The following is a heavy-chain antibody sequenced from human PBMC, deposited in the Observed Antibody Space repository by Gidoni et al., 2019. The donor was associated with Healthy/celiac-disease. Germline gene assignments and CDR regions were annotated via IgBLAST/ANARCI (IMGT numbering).Heavy chain of an antibody. J-gene: IGHJ4*02. Sequence: QLQLQESGPGLVKPLETLSLTCTVSGGSISSSSYYWGWIRQPPGKGLEWIGSIYYSGSTYYNPSLKSRVTISVDTSKNQFSLKLSSVTAADTAVYYCARKDIVATTWAEYWGQGTLVTVSS. CDR1: GGSISSSSYY. CDR3: ARKDIVATTWAEY. CDR2: IYYSGST. V-gene: IGHV4-39*01. D-gene: IGHD5-12*01.